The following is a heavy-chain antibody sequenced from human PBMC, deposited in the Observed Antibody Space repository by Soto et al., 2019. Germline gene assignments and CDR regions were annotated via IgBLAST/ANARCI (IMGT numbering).Heavy chain of an antibody. CDR2: IYYSGST. CDR3: ARGQLAAAGILLGYYYYYMDV. Sequence: SETLSLTCTVSGGSISSYYWSWIRQPPGKGLEWIGYIYYSGSTNYNPSLKSRVTISVDTSKNQFSLKLSSVTAADTAVYYCARGQLAAAGILLGYYYYYMDVWGKGTTVTVSS. D-gene: IGHD6-13*01. CDR1: GGSISSYY. V-gene: IGHV4-59*01. J-gene: IGHJ6*03.